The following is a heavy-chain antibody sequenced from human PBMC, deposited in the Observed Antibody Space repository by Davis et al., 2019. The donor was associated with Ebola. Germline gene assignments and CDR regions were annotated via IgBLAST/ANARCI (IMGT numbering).Heavy chain of an antibody. J-gene: IGHJ4*02. CDR3: ARGLREYSAYEVFDY. V-gene: IGHV1-18*01. Sequence: ASVKVSCKASGYTFTSYGISWVRQAPGQGLEWMGWISAYNGNTNFAQKFQGRVTMTRDTSISTAYMELSRLRSDDTAVFYCARGLREYSAYEVFDYWGQGTLVTVSS. CDR1: GYTFTSYG. D-gene: IGHD5-12*01. CDR2: ISAYNGNT.